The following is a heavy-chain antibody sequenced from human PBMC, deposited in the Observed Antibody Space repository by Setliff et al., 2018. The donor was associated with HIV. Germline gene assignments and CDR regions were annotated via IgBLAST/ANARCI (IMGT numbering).Heavy chain of an antibody. CDR1: GGSISSSSYY. CDR3: ARVGLYYYDSSGYWGHFDY. V-gene: IGHV4-39*01. Sequence: SETLPLTCTVSGGSISSSSYYWGWIRQPPGKGLEWIGSIYYSGSTYYNPSLKSRVTISVDTSKNQFSLKLSSVTAADTAVYYCARVGLYYYDSSGYWGHFDYWGQGTLVTVSS. CDR2: IYYSGST. D-gene: IGHD3-22*01. J-gene: IGHJ4*02.